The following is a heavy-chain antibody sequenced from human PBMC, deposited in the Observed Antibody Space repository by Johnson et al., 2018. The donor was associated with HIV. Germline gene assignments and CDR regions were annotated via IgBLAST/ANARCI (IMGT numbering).Heavy chain of an antibody. D-gene: IGHD1-26*01. Sequence: QVQLVESGGGVVQPGRSLRLSCAASGFTFSSYAMHWVRQAPAKGLEWVAVISYDGSDKYYAESVKGRFTVSRDSSKNTLYLQMNSLRADDTAVYDCAKDRGSYYFYAFDIWGQVTMVTVSS. J-gene: IGHJ3*02. V-gene: IGHV3-30*04. CDR3: AKDRGSYYFYAFDI. CDR2: ISYDGSDK. CDR1: GFTFSSYA.